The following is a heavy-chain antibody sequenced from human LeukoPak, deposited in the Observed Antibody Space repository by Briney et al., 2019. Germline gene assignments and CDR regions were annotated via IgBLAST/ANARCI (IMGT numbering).Heavy chain of an antibody. CDR1: GFTFSSYA. J-gene: IGHJ3*02. Sequence: GGSVRLSCAASGFTFSSYAMHWVRQAPGKGLEYVSAISSNGGSTYYANSVKGRFTISRDNSKNTLYLQMGSLRAEDMAVYYCARDWDMTNNAFDIWGQGTMVTVSS. D-gene: IGHD4-11*01. V-gene: IGHV3-64*01. CDR2: ISSNGGST. CDR3: ARDWDMTNNAFDI.